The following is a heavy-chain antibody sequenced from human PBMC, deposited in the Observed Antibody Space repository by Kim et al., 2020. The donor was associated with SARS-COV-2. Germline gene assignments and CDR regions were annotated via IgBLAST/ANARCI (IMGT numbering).Heavy chain of an antibody. V-gene: IGHV1-24*01. Sequence: ASVKVSCKVSGYTLTELSMHWVRQAPGKGLEWMGGFDPEDGETIYAQKFQGRVTMTEDTSTDTAYMELSSLRSEDTAVYYCATDLGTTYYYDSSGYNFDYWGQGTLVTVSS. D-gene: IGHD3-22*01. CDR3: ATDLGTTYYYDSSGYNFDY. CDR2: FDPEDGET. CDR1: GYTLTELS. J-gene: IGHJ4*02.